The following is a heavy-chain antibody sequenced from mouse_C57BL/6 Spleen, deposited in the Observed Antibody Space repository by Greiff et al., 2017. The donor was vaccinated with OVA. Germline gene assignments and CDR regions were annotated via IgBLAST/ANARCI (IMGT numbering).Heavy chain of an antibody. J-gene: IGHJ2*01. CDR3: AKGDYAGGYFDY. CDR1: GYTFTSYW. D-gene: IGHD2-4*01. Sequence: QVQLQQPGAELVRPGSSVKLSCKASGYTFTSYWMDWVKQRPGQGLEWIGNIYPSDSETHYNQKFKDKATLTVDKSSSTAYMQLSSLTSEDSAVYNCAKGDYAGGYFDYWGQGTTLTVSS. V-gene: IGHV1-61*01. CDR2: IYPSDSET.